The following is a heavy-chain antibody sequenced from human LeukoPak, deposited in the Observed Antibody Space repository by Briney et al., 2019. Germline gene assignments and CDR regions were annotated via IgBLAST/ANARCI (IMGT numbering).Heavy chain of an antibody. CDR2: IYHSGST. CDR1: GGSISSSNW. D-gene: IGHD6-13*01. Sequence: SETLSLTCAVSGGSISSSNWWSWVRQPPGKGLEWIGEIYHSGSTNYNPSLKSRVTISVDKSKNQSSLKLSSVTAADTAVYYCARDLAAAGTIDPWGQGTLVTVSS. CDR3: ARDLAAAGTIDP. V-gene: IGHV4-4*02. J-gene: IGHJ5*02.